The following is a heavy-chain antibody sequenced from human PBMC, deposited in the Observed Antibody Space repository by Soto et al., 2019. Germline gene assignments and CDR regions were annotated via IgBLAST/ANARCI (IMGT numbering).Heavy chain of an antibody. D-gene: IGHD2-8*01. CDR1: GYTFTSYG. J-gene: IGHJ4*02. Sequence: QGQLVQSGAEVKKPGASVKFSCNASGYTFTSYGISWVRQALGQGLAWMGWINAYNGNTYYAQNLQGKVTMTTDTATSTVYMEVRSLRSDATAVYYSARDWCGVDYWGQGTLVTVSS. CDR3: ARDWCGVDY. V-gene: IGHV1-18*01. CDR2: INAYNGNT.